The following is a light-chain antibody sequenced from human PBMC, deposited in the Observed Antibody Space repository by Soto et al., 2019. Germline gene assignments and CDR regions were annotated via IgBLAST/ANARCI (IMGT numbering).Light chain of an antibody. V-gene: IGKV1-39*01. CDR1: QRISAY. Sequence: DIQMTQSPSSLSASVGDRVTITCRASQRISAYLNWYQQKPGEAPKLLIFDVSVLESVVPSRFSGSGSETDFTLSITSLQPEDFATYYCLQTYSPPLAFGPGTTVDFK. CDR2: DVS. J-gene: IGKJ3*01. CDR3: LQTYSPPLA.